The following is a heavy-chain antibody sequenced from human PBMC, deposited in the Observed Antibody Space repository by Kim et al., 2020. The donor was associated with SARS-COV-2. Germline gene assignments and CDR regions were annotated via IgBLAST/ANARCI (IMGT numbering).Heavy chain of an antibody. CDR3: VRLRQPNVLRYFDWFDY. D-gene: IGHD3-9*01. J-gene: IGHJ4*02. CDR2: IYPGDSDT. V-gene: IGHV5-51*01. CDR1: GYIFPIHW. Sequence: GASLKISCKGSGYIFPIHWIGWVRQMPGKGPECMGIIYPGDSDTRYRPSFQGQVTISVDKSINTAYLQWSSLKASDTAMYYCVRLRQPNVLRYFDWFDYWGQGTLVTVSS.